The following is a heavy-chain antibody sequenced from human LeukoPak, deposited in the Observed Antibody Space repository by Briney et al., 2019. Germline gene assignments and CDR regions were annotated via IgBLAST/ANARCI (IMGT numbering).Heavy chain of an antibody. CDR2: INPNSGGT. V-gene: IGHV1-2*02. D-gene: IGHD3-22*01. Sequence: GASVKVSCKASGYTFTGYYMHCVRQAPGQGLEWMGWINPNSGGTNYAQKFQGRVTMTRDTSISTAYMELSRLRSDDTAVYYCARDILSRDYYDSSGYLGYWGQGTLVTVSS. J-gene: IGHJ4*02. CDR1: GYTFTGYY. CDR3: ARDILSRDYYDSSGYLGY.